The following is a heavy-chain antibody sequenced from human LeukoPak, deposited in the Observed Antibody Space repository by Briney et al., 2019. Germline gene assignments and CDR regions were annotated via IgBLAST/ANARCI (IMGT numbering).Heavy chain of an antibody. CDR2: IYYTGNT. CDR1: GGSLSSSF. J-gene: IGHJ4*02. D-gene: IGHD3-3*01. Sequence: SETLSLTCTVSGGSLSSSFWSWIRQPPGKGLEWIGYIYYTGNTNYNPSLKSRVTISVDTSKNQFSLEMTSVTAADTAVYYCAKVYDFWSGYSLDYWGQGSLVTVSS. CDR3: AKVYDFWSGYSLDY. V-gene: IGHV4-59*01.